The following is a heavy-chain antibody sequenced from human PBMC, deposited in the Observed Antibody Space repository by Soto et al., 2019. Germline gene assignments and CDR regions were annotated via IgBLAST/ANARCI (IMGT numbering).Heavy chain of an antibody. CDR2: IWYDGSNK. CDR1: GFTFSSYG. J-gene: IGHJ3*02. D-gene: IGHD2-2*01. CDR3: ARETNIVVVPAAENNDAFDI. Sequence: GGSLRLSCAACGFTFSSYGMHWVRQAPGKGLEWVAVIWYDGSNKYYADSVKGRFTISRDNSKNTLYLQMNSLRAEDTAVYYCARETNIVVVPAAENNDAFDIWGQGTMVTVSS. V-gene: IGHV3-33*01.